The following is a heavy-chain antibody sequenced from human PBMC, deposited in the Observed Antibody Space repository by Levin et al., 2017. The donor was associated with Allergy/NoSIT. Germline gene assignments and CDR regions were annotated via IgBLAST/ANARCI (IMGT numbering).Heavy chain of an antibody. CDR3: ARGGGYDLMRFDY. J-gene: IGHJ4*02. D-gene: IGHD5-12*01. Sequence: PSETLSLTCTVSGGSISSYYWSWIRQPPGKGLEWIGYIYYTGSTNYNPSLKSRVTISVDTSKNQFSLKLSSVTAADTAVYYCARGGGYDLMRFDYWGQGTLVTVSS. V-gene: IGHV4-59*01. CDR1: GGSISSYY. CDR2: IYYTGST.